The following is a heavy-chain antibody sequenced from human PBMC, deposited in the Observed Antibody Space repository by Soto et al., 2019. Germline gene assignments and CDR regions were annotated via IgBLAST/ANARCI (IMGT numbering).Heavy chain of an antibody. D-gene: IGHD6-13*01. V-gene: IGHV3-30*18. CDR3: AKDSSGSSSY. J-gene: IGHJ4*02. CDR1: GFTFSSYG. CDR2: ISYDGSNK. Sequence: QVQLVESGGGVVQPGRSLRLSCAASGFTFSSYGMHWVRQAPGKGLEWVAVISYDGSNKYYADSVKGRFTISRDNSKNTLYLQMNSLRAEDTAVYYCAKDSSGSSSYWGQGTLVTVSS.